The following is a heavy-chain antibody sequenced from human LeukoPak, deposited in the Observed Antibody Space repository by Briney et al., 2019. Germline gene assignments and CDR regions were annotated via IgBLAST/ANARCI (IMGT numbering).Heavy chain of an antibody. J-gene: IGHJ6*02. CDR1: GYTFTSYY. CDR3: ARDRMYYDFWSGYTLPDYGMDV. Sequence: ASVKASCKASGYTFTSYYMHWVRQAPGQGLEWMGIINPSVGSTSYTQKFQGRVTMTTDTSTSTVYMELSSMRSEDTAVYYCARDRMYYDFWSGYTLPDYGMDVWGQGTTVTVSS. D-gene: IGHD3-3*01. CDR2: INPSVGST. V-gene: IGHV1-46*01.